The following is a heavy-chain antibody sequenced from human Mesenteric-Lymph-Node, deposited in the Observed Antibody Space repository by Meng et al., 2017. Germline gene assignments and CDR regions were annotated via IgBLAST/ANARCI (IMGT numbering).Heavy chain of an antibody. Sequence: QVQLRESGPALVKPSETLSLTCAVSGDSITNHNWWAWVRQPPGKGLEWIGEMYHSGTTNYNPSLKSRVTISMGKSNNQLSLKLNSVTAADTAVYYCATQESRDGHNPYWGQGTLVTVSS. D-gene: IGHD5-24*01. J-gene: IGHJ4*02. V-gene: IGHV4-4*02. CDR2: MYHSGTT. CDR1: GDSITNHNW. CDR3: ATQESRDGHNPY.